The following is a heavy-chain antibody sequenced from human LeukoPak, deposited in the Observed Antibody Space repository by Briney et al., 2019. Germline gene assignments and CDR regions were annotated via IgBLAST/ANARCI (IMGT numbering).Heavy chain of an antibody. Sequence: ASVKVSCKASGYTFTSYYMHWVRQAPGQGLEWMVIINPSGGSTSYAQKFQGRGTMTRDTSTSTVHMELMSMITGDTAVDYCSRGAHGDYTFGFWGQGTLVTVSS. D-gene: IGHD4-17*01. J-gene: IGHJ4*02. CDR3: SRGAHGDYTFGF. CDR2: INPSGGST. V-gene: IGHV1-46*01. CDR1: GYTFTSYY.